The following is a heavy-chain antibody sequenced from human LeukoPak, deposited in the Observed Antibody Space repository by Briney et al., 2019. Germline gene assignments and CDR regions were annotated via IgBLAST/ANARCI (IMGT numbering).Heavy chain of an antibody. CDR2: INHSGST. D-gene: IGHD3-22*01. Sequence: PSETLSLTCAVYGGSFSGYYWSWIRQPPGKGLEWLGEINHSGSTNYNPSLKSRVTISVDTSKNQFSLKLSSVTAADTAVYYCARGGYYYYDSSGYYLYDYWGQGTLVTVSS. CDR3: ARGGYYYYDSSGYYLYDY. V-gene: IGHV4-34*01. J-gene: IGHJ4*02. CDR1: GGSFSGYY.